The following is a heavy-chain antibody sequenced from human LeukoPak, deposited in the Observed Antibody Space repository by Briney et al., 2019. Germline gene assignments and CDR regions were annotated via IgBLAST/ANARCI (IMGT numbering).Heavy chain of an antibody. CDR3: ARDQGSLTRSWYTGY. V-gene: IGHV1-2*06. CDR1: GYTFTGYH. J-gene: IGHJ4*02. D-gene: IGHD6-13*01. CDR2: INPYSGDT. Sequence: EASVKVSCKASGYTFTGYHIHWVRQAPGQGLEWMGRINPYSGDTNFAQKFQGRVTMTRDTSITTAYMDLSSLTPDDTAVYFCARDQGSLTRSWYTGYWGQGTRVTVSS.